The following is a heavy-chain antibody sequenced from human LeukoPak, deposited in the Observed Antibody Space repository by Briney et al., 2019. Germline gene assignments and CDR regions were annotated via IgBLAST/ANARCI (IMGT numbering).Heavy chain of an antibody. CDR3: ARVYPDKSIWLHP. CDR2: VYYSGGN. D-gene: IGHD5/OR15-5a*01. CDR1: GGSISSRRYY. J-gene: IGHJ5*02. Sequence: SETLSLTCTVSGGSISSRRYYWGWRRQPRGRGVEWVGSVYYSGGNYYIPSLKTRVSISVDTSNNQFSLSLPSLSAADASVYFCARVYPDKSIWLHPWGQGTLVTVSS. V-gene: IGHV4-39*01.